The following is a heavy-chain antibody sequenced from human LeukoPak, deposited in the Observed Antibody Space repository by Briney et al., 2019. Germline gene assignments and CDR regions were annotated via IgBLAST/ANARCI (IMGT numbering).Heavy chain of an antibody. CDR1: GLTSGSYS. CDR2: ITSSSSYI. J-gene: IGHJ4*02. CDR3: ARDRAGGYNAFDY. D-gene: IGHD5-24*01. V-gene: IGHV3-21*01. Sequence: GGSLSLSFPPSGLTSGSYSMNWFRQAPGKGLKWVSSITSSSSYIYYADSVKGRFTISRDNAKNSQYLQMNSLRAEDTAVYYCARDRAGGYNAFDYWGQGTLVTVSS.